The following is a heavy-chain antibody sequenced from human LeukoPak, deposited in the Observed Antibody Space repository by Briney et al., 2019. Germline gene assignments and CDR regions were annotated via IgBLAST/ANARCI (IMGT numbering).Heavy chain of an antibody. CDR3: AREGAAAGDYYYGMDV. CDR1: GYTFTSYA. J-gene: IGHJ6*02. V-gene: IGHV1-3*01. Sequence: ASVKVSCKASGYTFTSYAMHWVRQAPGQRLEWMGWINAGNGNTKYSQKLQGRVTITRDTSASTAYMELSSLRSEDTAVYYCAREGAAAGDYYYGMDVWGQGTTVTVSS. D-gene: IGHD6-13*01. CDR2: INAGNGNT.